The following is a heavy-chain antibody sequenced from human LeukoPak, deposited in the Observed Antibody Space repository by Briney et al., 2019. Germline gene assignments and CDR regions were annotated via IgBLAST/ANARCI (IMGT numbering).Heavy chain of an antibody. CDR3: AKESTTVVRWAWLSDY. V-gene: IGHV3-30*18. J-gene: IGHJ4*02. D-gene: IGHD4-23*01. Sequence: GRSLRLSCAASGFTFSSYGMHWVRQAPGKGLEWVAVISYDGSNKYYADSVKGRFTISRDNSKNTLYLQMNSLRAEDTAVYYCAKESTTVVRWAWLSDYWGQGTLVTVSS. CDR2: ISYDGSNK. CDR1: GFTFSSYG.